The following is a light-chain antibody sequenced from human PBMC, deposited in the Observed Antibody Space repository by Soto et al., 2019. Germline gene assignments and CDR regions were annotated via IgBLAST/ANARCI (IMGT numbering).Light chain of an antibody. J-gene: IGKJ5*01. Sequence: DIVLTQSPDSLAVSLGERATINCKSSQSVLYSSNNKNYLAWYQQKPGQAPRLLISGASSRATGIPDRFSGSGSGTDFTLTISRLEPEDFALYYCQHYVERSPITFGQGTRLEI. V-gene: IGKV4-1*01. CDR1: QSVLYSSNNKNY. CDR3: QHYVERSPIT. CDR2: GAS.